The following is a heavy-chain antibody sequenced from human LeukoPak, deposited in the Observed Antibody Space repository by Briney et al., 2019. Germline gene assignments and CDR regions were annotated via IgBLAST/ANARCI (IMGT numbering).Heavy chain of an antibody. D-gene: IGHD5-18*01. Sequence: PSETLSLTCTVSGGSISSYYWSWIRQPAGKGLEWIVRIYTSGSTNYNPSLKSRVTMSVDTSKNQFSLKLSSVTAADTAVYYCARDRPGDVDTAMVLFDYWGQGTLVTVSS. CDR3: ARDRPGDVDTAMVLFDY. V-gene: IGHV4-4*07. CDR1: GGSISSYY. J-gene: IGHJ4*02. CDR2: IYTSGST.